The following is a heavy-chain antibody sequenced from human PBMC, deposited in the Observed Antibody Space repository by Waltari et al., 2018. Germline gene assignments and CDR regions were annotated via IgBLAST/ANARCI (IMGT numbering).Heavy chain of an antibody. CDR1: GCPISSYY. CDR2: IYYSGST. D-gene: IGHD6-13*01. V-gene: IGHV4-59*01. Sequence: QVQLQESGPGLVKPSETLSLTCTVSGCPISSYYLSWIRQPPGKGLEWIGYIYYSGSTNYNPSLKSRVTISVDTSKNQFSLKLSSVTAADTAVYYCARDDLAAAGTLFQHWGQGTLVTVSS. CDR3: ARDDLAAAGTLFQH. J-gene: IGHJ1*01.